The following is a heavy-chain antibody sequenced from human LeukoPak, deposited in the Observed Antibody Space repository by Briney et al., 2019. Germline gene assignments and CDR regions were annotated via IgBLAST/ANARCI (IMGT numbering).Heavy chain of an antibody. CDR1: GFTFSGYS. J-gene: IGHJ4*02. D-gene: IGHD5-18*01. V-gene: IGHV3-21*01. CDR3: ARDRLGYSYGSIDY. CDR2: ISGGSSYI. Sequence: GGSLRLSCAVSGFTFSGYSINWVRQAPGKGLEWLSSISGGSSYIYYADSVKGRFTVSRDYAENSLYLQMNSLRAEDTAVYYCARDRLGYSYGSIDYWGQGILVTVSS.